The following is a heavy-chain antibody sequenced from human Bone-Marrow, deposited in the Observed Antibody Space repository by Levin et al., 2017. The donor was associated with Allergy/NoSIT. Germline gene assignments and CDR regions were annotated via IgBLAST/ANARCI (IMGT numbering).Heavy chain of an antibody. V-gene: IGHV1-2*02. D-gene: IGHD6-13*01. Sequence: ASVKVSCKASGYTFTGYYMHWVRQAPGQGLEWMGWINPNSGGTNYAQKFQGRVTMTRDTSISTAYMELSRLRSDDTAVYYCASSPPSRAAAGPGFDYWGQGTLVTVSS. J-gene: IGHJ4*02. CDR2: INPNSGGT. CDR1: GYTFTGYY. CDR3: ASSPPSRAAAGPGFDY.